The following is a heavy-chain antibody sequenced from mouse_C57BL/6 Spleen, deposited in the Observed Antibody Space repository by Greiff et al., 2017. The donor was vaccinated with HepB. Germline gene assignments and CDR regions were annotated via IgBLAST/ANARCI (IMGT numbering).Heavy chain of an antibody. Sequence: VQLKQSGAELVRPGASVKLSCTASGFNIKDDYMHWVKQRPEQGLEWIGWIDPENGDTEYASKFQGKATITADTSSNTAYLQLSSLTSEDTAVYYCTTGPVVAPHLDYWGQGTTLTVSS. CDR3: TTGPVVAPHLDY. CDR2: IDPENGDT. J-gene: IGHJ2*01. V-gene: IGHV14-4*01. CDR1: GFNIKDDY. D-gene: IGHD1-1*01.